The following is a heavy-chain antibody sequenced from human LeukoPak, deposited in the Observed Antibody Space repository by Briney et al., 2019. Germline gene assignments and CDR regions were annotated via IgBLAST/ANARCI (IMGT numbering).Heavy chain of an antibody. CDR2: INSDGSTT. CDR3: AKEWLRFDY. J-gene: IGHJ4*02. CDR1: GFTFSSYW. V-gene: IGHV3-74*01. D-gene: IGHD5-12*01. Sequence: GGSLRLSCAASGFTFSSYWMHWVRQAPGKGLVWVSRINSDGSTTSYADSVKGRITISRDNAKNTLYLQMNSLRAEDTAVYYCAKEWLRFDYWGQGTLVTVSS.